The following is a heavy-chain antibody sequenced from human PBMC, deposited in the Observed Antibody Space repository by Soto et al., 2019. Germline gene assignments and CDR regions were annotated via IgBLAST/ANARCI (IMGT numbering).Heavy chain of an antibody. J-gene: IGHJ4*02. Sequence: SETLSLTXAVSGVSISSGNWWTWVRQSPQRGLEYIGEIFHDGTANYYPSFERRVAISVDTSKNQFSLKLTSVTAADTAIYFCARLVYDSRLNYMYFDFWGQGTLVTVSS. CDR2: IFHDGTA. D-gene: IGHD3-10*01. CDR3: ARLVYDSRLNYMYFDF. V-gene: IGHV4-4*02. CDR1: GVSISSGNW.